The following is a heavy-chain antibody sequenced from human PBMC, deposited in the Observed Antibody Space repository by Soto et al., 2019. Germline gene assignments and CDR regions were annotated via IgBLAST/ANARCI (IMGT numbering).Heavy chain of an antibody. V-gene: IGHV4-59*01. CDR2: VFDSGST. D-gene: IGHD2-15*01. CDR3: ASCLNSAGSCLRFLR. J-gene: IGHJ1*01. CDR1: GGSMSGYH. Sequence: QVQLQESGPGLVKPSETLSLTCTVSGGSMSGYHWTWIRQSPGKELEFIGSVFDSGSTKSNPSLRSRVAVSMDASKNQFPLTLSSVTATDTAVYYCASCLNSAGSCLRFLRWGQGTLVTVSS.